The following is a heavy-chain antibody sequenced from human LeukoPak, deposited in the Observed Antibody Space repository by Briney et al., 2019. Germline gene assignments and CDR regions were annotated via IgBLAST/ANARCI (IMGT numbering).Heavy chain of an antibody. Sequence: KPSETPSLTCTVSGGSISSSSYYWGWVRQPPGKGLGRVGRIYYSGSTYYNPSLKSRVTISVDTSKNQFSLKLSSVTAADTAVYYCARHQPGYSGYDDYYFDYWGQGTLVTVSS. CDR2: IYYSGST. D-gene: IGHD5-12*01. CDR1: GGSISSSSYY. V-gene: IGHV4-39*01. J-gene: IGHJ4*02. CDR3: ARHQPGYSGYDDYYFDY.